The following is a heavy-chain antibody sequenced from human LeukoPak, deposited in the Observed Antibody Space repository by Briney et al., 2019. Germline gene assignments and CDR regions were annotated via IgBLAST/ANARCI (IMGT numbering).Heavy chain of an antibody. Sequence: SETLSLTCAVYGGSFSGYYWSWIRQPPGKGLEGIGEINHSGSTNYNPSLKSRVTISVDTSKNQFSLKLSSVTAADTAVYYCASHPLGYCSSTSCYPRWFDPWGQGTLVTVSS. CDR1: GGSFSGYY. CDR2: INHSGST. CDR3: ASHPLGYCSSTSCYPRWFDP. D-gene: IGHD2-2*01. J-gene: IGHJ5*02. V-gene: IGHV4-34*01.